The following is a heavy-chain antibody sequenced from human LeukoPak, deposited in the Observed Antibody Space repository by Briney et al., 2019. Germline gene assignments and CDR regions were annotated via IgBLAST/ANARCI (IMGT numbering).Heavy chain of an antibody. Sequence: SLTLSLTCTVSGGSISSGGYYWSWIRQHPGKGLEWIGYIYYSGSTYYNPSLKSRVTISVDTSKNQFSLKLSSVTAADTAVYYCARDCSYYDSSGSWFDPWGQGTLVTVSS. CDR3: ARDCSYYDSSGSWFDP. CDR1: GGSISSGGYY. V-gene: IGHV4-31*03. D-gene: IGHD3-22*01. CDR2: IYYSGST. J-gene: IGHJ5*02.